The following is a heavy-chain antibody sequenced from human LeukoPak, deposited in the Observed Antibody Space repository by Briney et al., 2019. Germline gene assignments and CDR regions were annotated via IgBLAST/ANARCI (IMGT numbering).Heavy chain of an antibody. D-gene: IGHD1-1*01. CDR3: AREKDGTNWHYFDY. J-gene: IGHJ4*02. V-gene: IGHV3-48*03. Sequence: PGGSLRLSCAASGFTFSNYEINWVRQAPGGGLEWISYISVNGGSRQYADSVKGRFTISRDDAKNSVFLQMNSLRAEDTAIYYCAREKDGTNWHYFDYWGQGTLVTVSS. CDR2: ISVNGGSR. CDR1: GFTFSNYE.